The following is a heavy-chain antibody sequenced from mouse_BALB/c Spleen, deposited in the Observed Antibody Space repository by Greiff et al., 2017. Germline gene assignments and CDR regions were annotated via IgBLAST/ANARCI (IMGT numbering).Heavy chain of an antibody. CDR2: ISSGSSTI. V-gene: IGHV5-17*02. J-gene: IGHJ2*01. CDR3: ARNFDY. CDR1: GFTFSSFG. Sequence: EVKLVESGGGLVQPGGSRKLSCAASGFTFSSFGMHWVRQAPEKGLEWVAYISSGSSTIYYADTVKGRFTISRDNPKNTLFLQMTSLRSEDTAMNYCARNFDYWGQGTTLTVSS.